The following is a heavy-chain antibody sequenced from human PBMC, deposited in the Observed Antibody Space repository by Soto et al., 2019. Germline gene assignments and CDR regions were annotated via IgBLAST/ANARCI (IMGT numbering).Heavy chain of an antibody. Sequence: GGSLRLSCAASGFTFSSYAMSWVRQAPGKGLEWVSLITWDAGSAFYADSVRGRFTISRDNSKNSLYLQMNSLRTEDSALYYCAKEKDRIFDYWGRGTPVTVSS. J-gene: IGHJ4*02. CDR3: AKEKDRIFDY. CDR1: GFTFSSYA. CDR2: ITWDAGSA. V-gene: IGHV3-43D*04.